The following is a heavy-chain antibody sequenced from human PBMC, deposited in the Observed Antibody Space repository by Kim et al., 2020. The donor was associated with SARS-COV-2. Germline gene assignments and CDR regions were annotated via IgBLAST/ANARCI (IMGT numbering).Heavy chain of an antibody. CDR3: VKGGGHSLGSFDD. V-gene: IGHV3-74*01. J-gene: IGHJ4*02. CDR1: GFTFSSYW. D-gene: IGHD5-18*01. Sequence: GGSLRLSCVASGFTFSSYWMHWVRQAPGKGLVWVSHLNSDGSTTIYTDSVKGRFTISRDNAKNTLYLQMNSLRTEDTALYYCVKGGGHSLGSFDDWGQGTLVTVSS. CDR2: LNSDGSTT.